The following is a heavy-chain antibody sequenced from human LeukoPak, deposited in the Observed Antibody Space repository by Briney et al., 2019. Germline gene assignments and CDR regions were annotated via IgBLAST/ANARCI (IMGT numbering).Heavy chain of an antibody. CDR3: ARDGGITIFGVVIRDFDY. CDR1: GFTFSDYY. J-gene: IGHJ4*02. CDR2: ISSSGSTI. D-gene: IGHD3-3*01. Sequence: GGSLRLSCAASGFTFSDYYMSWIRQAPGKGLEWVSYISSSGSTIYYADSVKGRFTISRDNAKNSLYLQMNSLRAEDTAVYYCARDGGITIFGVVIRDFDYWGQGTLVTVSS. V-gene: IGHV3-11*04.